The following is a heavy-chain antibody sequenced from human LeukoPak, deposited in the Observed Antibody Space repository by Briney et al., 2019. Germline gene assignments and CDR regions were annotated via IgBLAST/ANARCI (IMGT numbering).Heavy chain of an antibody. J-gene: IGHJ3*02. CDR3: AKDYYYDSSGMSWPDAFDI. D-gene: IGHD3-22*01. CDR1: GFTFSSYA. CDR2: ISGSGGST. Sequence: GGSLRLSCAASGFTFSSYAMSWVRQAPGKGLEWVSAISGSGGSTYYADSVKGRFTISRDNSKNTLYLQMNSLRAEDTAVYYCAKDYYYDSSGMSWPDAFDIWGQGTMVTVSS. V-gene: IGHV3-23*01.